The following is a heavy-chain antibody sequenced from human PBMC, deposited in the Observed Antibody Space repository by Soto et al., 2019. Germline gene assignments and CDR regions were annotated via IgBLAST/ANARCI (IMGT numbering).Heavy chain of an antibody. D-gene: IGHD3-22*01. CDR1: GGTFSSLD. J-gene: IGHJ6*02. Sequence: SVKVSCKASGGTFSSLDINWVRQAPGQGLERMGGIIPISETTNYAQIFQGRVSIVADKSTSTAYMELSHLRSEDTAVYYCARALLSHSYDSGGYDSYFHAMDVWGQGTPVTVSS. CDR2: IIPISETT. CDR3: ARALLSHSYDSGGYDSYFHAMDV. V-gene: IGHV1-69*06.